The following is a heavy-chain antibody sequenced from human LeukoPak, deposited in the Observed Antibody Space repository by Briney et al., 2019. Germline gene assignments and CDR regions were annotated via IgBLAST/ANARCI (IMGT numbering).Heavy chain of an antibody. CDR2: ISGSGGST. CDR3: AKDTVQLVVGTFDY. J-gene: IGHJ4*02. V-gene: IGHV3-23*01. Sequence: GGSLRLSCAASGFTFSSYAMSWVRQAPGKGLEWVSAISGSGGSTYYADSVKGRFTISRDNSENTLYLQMNSLRAEDTAVYYCAKDTVQLVVGTFDYWGQGTLVTVSS. D-gene: IGHD3-22*01. CDR1: GFTFSSYA.